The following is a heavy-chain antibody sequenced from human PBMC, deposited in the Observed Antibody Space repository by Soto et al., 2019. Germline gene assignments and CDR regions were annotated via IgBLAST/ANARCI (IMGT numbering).Heavy chain of an antibody. V-gene: IGHV4-39*01. CDR1: GGSISSSSYY. CDR3: ARQPDRWFGELLGATLYDY. J-gene: IGHJ4*02. CDR2: IYYSGST. Sequence: SETLSLTCTVSGGSISSSSYYWGWIRQPPGKGLEWIGSIYYSGSTYYNPSLKSRVTISVDTSKNQFSLKLSSVTAADTAVYYCARQPDRWFGELLGATLYDYWGQGTLVTVSS. D-gene: IGHD3-10*01.